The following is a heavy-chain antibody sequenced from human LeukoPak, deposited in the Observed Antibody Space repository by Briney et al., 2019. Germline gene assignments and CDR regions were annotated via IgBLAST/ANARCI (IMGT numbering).Heavy chain of an antibody. Sequence: ASVKVSCTASGGTFSSYAISWVRQAPGQGLEWMGGIIPIFGTANYAQKFQGRVTITADESTSTAYMELSSLRSEDTAVYYCARDGVSSGYYHTFDYWGQGTLVTVSS. D-gene: IGHD3-22*01. CDR3: ARDGVSSGYYHTFDY. CDR1: GGTFSSYA. V-gene: IGHV1-69*13. CDR2: IIPIFGTA. J-gene: IGHJ4*02.